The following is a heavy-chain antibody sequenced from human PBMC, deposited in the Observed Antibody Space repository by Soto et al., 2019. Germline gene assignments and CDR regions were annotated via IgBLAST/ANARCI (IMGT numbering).Heavy chain of an antibody. Sequence: QVQLEQSGAEVKLPGSSVRVSCKTSGGTFSTYAINWVRQAPGQGLEWMGAIIPLFGTADYSQKFQGRVTITADESTSTAYMELISLRSDDTAVYFCARPKGTYSSGYYYFDFWGQGTLVTVSS. V-gene: IGHV1-69*01. CDR1: GGTFSTYA. J-gene: IGHJ4*02. CDR3: ARPKGTYSSGYYYFDF. CDR2: IIPLFGTA. D-gene: IGHD6-19*01.